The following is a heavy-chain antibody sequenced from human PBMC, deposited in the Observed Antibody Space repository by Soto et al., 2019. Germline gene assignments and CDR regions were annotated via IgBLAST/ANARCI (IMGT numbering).Heavy chain of an antibody. V-gene: IGHV3-48*01. CDR1: GFAFSSYS. CDR2: ITTSSATI. J-gene: IGHJ6*03. CDR3: ARGVGYCSSTSCPRPYYYYMDV. Sequence: GGSLRLSCAASGFAFSSYSMNWVRQAPGKGLEWVSFITTSSATIYYADSVKGRFTISRDNAKNSLYLQMNGLRAEDTAVYYCARGVGYCSSTSCPRPYYYYMDVWGKGTTVTVSS. D-gene: IGHD2-2*01.